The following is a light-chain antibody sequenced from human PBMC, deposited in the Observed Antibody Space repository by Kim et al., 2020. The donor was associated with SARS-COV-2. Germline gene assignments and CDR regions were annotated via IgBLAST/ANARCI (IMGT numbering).Light chain of an antibody. CDR3: QQFNTYPRT. CDR1: QGIRND. CDR2: GAS. V-gene: IGKV1-17*01. J-gene: IGKJ4*01. Sequence: DIQMTQSPSSLSASVGDRVTITCRASQGIRNDVGWYQQKPGKAPKGLIFGASTLQGGVPSRFSGSGSGTEFNLTISSLQPEDFATYYCQQFNTYPRTFGGGTKVDIK.